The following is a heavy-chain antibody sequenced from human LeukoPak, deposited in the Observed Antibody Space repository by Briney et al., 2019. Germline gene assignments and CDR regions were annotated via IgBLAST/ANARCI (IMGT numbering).Heavy chain of an antibody. CDR2: ISAYNGDT. Sequence: GASVKVSCKASGYTFSSYGISWVRQAPGQGLEWMGWISAYNGDTHYAQKFQGRVTITTDTSTSTAYMELRSLRSDDTAVYYCARGRAVAGTNYYYYMDVWGKGTTVTVSS. D-gene: IGHD6-19*01. CDR3: ARGRAVAGTNYYYYMDV. J-gene: IGHJ6*03. CDR1: GYTFSSYG. V-gene: IGHV1-18*01.